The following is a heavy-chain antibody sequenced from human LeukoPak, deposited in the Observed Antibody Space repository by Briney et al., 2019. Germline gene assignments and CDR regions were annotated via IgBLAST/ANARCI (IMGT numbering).Heavy chain of an antibody. CDR3: ARHPLGITFGGVIVSNYFDY. CDR2: IYYSGST. D-gene: IGHD3-16*02. J-gene: IGHJ4*02. CDR1: GGSISSSSYY. Sequence: SETLSLTCTASGGSISSSSYYWGWIRQPPGKGLEWMGSIYYSGSTYYNPSLKSRVTISVDTSKNQFSLKLSSVTAADTAVYYCARHPLGITFGGVIVSNYFDYWGLGTLVTVSS. V-gene: IGHV4-39*01.